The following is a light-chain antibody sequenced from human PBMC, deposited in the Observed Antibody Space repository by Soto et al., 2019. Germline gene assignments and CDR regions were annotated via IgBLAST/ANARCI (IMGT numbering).Light chain of an antibody. CDR2: SNN. CDR3: AAWDDSLNGWV. Sequence: QSVLTQPPSASGTPGQRVTISCSGSSSNIGSNTVNWYQQLPGTAPKLLIYSNNQRPSGVHDRFSGSKSGTSASLAISGLQSEDEADYYCAAWDDSLNGWVFGGGTQLTVL. CDR1: SSNIGSNT. V-gene: IGLV1-44*01. J-gene: IGLJ7*01.